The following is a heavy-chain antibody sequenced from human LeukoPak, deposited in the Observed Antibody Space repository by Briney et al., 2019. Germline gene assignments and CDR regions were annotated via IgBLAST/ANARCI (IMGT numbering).Heavy chain of an antibody. CDR2: MNPNSGNT. J-gene: IGHJ3*02. CDR1: GYTFTSYD. CDR3: ARGRVFEYYDILTGYQTHVAFDI. V-gene: IGHV1-8*01. Sequence: ASVTVSCTASGYTFTSYDINWVRQATGQGLEWMGWMNPNSGNTGYAQKFQGRVTMTRNTSISTAYMELSSLRSEDTAVYYCARGRVFEYYDILTGYQTHVAFDIWGQGTMVTVSS. D-gene: IGHD3-9*01.